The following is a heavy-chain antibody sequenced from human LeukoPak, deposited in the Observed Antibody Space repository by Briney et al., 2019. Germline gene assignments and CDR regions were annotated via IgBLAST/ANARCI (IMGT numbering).Heavy chain of an antibody. D-gene: IGHD1-1*01. V-gene: IGHV4-39*07. CDR2: IYYTGST. CDR1: GGSISSSSYY. Sequence: SETLSLTCTVSGGSISSSSYYWGWIRQPPGKGLEWIGSIYYTGSTYYNPSLKSRVTISVDPSKNQFSLKLSSVTAADTAVYYCARDRGTWNDDGFDYWGQGTLVTVSS. CDR3: ARDRGTWNDDGFDY. J-gene: IGHJ4*02.